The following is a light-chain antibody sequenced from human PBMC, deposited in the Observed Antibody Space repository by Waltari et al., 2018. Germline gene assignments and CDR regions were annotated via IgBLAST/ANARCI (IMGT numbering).Light chain of an antibody. CDR3: QQYNRWPPIT. CDR2: AAS. V-gene: IGKV3-15*01. CDR1: QSVADN. J-gene: IGKJ3*01. Sequence: IVMTQSPATLSLSPGERATLSCRASQSVADNIAWSQQKPGQAPRLLIYAASARATGIPARFTGSGSGTEFTLTISSLQSEDFAVYFCQQYNRWPPITFGPGTKVEI.